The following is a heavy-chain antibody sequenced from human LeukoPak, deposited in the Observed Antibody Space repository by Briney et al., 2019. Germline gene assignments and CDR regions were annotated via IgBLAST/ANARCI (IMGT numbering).Heavy chain of an antibody. CDR2: IRSKTYGGTT. Sequence: QPGGSLRLSCTTSGFTFGDYAMSWVRQAPGKGLEWVGFIRSKTYGGTTQYAASVKGRFTISRDDSKSIAYLQMNSLKTEDTAVYYCTRDAYFYDSNGYTTDYWGQGTLVTVSS. CDR1: GFTFGDYA. CDR3: TRDAYFYDSNGYTTDY. D-gene: IGHD3-22*01. V-gene: IGHV3-49*04. J-gene: IGHJ4*02.